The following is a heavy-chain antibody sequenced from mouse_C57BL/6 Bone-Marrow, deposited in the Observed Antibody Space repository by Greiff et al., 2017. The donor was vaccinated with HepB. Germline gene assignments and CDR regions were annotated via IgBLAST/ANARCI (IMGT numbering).Heavy chain of an antibody. D-gene: IGHD1-1*01. J-gene: IGHJ4*01. CDR3: ARWGPLLRYY. Sequence: QVQLQQPGAELVRPGTSVKLSCKASGYTFTSYWMHWVKQRPGQGLEWIGVIDPSDSYTNYNQKFKGKATLTVDTSSSTAYMQLSSRTSEDSAVYYCARWGPLLRYYWGQGTSVTVSS. CDR1: GYTFTSYW. CDR2: IDPSDSYT. V-gene: IGHV1-59*01.